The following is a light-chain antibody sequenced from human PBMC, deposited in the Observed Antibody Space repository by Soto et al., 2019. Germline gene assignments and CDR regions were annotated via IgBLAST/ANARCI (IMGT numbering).Light chain of an antibody. CDR1: SSDVGGYNY. V-gene: IGLV2-14*01. CDR3: SSYTSSDSWV. CDR2: DVS. J-gene: IGLJ3*02. Sequence: QSALTQPASVSGSPGQSITISCTGTSSDVGGYNYVSWYQQYPGKAPKLMIYDVSNRPSGVSNRFSGSKSVNTASLTISGLQAEDEADYYCSSYTSSDSWVFGGGTKLTAL.